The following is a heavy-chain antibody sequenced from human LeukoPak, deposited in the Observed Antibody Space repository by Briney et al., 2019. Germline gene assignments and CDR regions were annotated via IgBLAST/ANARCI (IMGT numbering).Heavy chain of an antibody. Sequence: GGSLRLSCAASGFTFSSYWMSWVRQALGKGLEWVANIKQDGSEKYYVDSVKGRFTISRDNAKNSLYLQMNSLRAEDTAVYYCARGQLPHYSSGCYDYWGQGTLVTVSS. CDR1: GFTFSSYW. CDR2: IKQDGSEK. D-gene: IGHD6-19*01. J-gene: IGHJ4*02. CDR3: ARGQLPHYSSGCYDY. V-gene: IGHV3-7*01.